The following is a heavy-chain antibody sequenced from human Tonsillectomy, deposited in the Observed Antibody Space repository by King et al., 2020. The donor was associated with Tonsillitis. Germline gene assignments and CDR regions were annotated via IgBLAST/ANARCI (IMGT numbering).Heavy chain of an antibody. CDR2: MYTNGET. J-gene: IGHJ4*02. V-gene: IGHV4-61*02. CDR1: GESIRSGRHY. D-gene: IGHD3-16*01. CDR3: AAGQQPMGLDC. Sequence: QLQESGPGLVKPSQTLSLTCSVSGESIRSGRHYWSWIRQPAGKGLEWIGRMYTNGETNYNPSLKSRVTIPLDTSKNQFSLYLTSLTATDTAVYYGAAGQQPMGLDCWGQGTLVTVSS.